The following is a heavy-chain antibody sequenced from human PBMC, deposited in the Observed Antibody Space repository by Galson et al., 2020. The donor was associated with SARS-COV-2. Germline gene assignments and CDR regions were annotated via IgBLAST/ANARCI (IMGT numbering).Heavy chain of an antibody. CDR3: ARGPFRGSDCDY. J-gene: IGHJ4*02. CDR1: GFSFSSYA. CDR2: ISSDGSSK. Sequence: GESLKTSCAASGFSFSSYAIHWVRQAPGKGLEWVALISSDGSSKSYADSVRGRFAISRDNSKNTVYLHMNSLSADDTADYYCARGPFRGSDCDYWGQGTLVTVSS. D-gene: IGHD3-10*01. V-gene: IGHV3-30*09.